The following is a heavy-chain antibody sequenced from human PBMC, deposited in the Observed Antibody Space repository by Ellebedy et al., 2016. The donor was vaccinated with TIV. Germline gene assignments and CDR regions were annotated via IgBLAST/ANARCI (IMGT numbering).Heavy chain of an antibody. Sequence: GESLKISXKGSGYSFALYWISWVRQMHGKGLEWLGRIDPNDPSGSYTSYSPSFQGHVTVSTDKSISTAYLQWSSLKASDTAMYYCARHELGSNAAFDSWGPGTLVIVSS. CDR3: ARHELGSNAAFDS. J-gene: IGHJ4*02. CDR1: GYSFALYW. CDR2: IDPNDPSGSYT. D-gene: IGHD7-27*01. V-gene: IGHV5-10-1*01.